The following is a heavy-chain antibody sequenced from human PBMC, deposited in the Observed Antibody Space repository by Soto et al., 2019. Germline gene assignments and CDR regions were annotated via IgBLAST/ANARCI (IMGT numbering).Heavy chain of an antibody. CDR2: IIPIFGTA. V-gene: IGHV1-69*13. J-gene: IGHJ4*02. Sequence: ASVKVSCKASGGTFSSYAISWVRQAPGQGLEWMGGIIPIFGTANYAQKFQGRVTITADESTSTAYMELSSLRSEDTAVYYCARVLSSGYYVDYWGQGTLVTVSS. D-gene: IGHD3-22*01. CDR3: ARVLSSGYYVDY. CDR1: GGTFSSYA.